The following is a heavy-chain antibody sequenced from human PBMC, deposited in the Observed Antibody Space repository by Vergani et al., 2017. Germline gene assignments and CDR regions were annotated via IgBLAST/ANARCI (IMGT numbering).Heavy chain of an antibody. V-gene: IGHV4-4*03. J-gene: IGHJ3*02. CDR2: NSHSGST. CDR1: GDSFRSNKW. D-gene: IGHD2-15*01. Sequence: QVQLQESGPGLVKPPGTLSLTCAVSGDSFRSNKWWTWVRQSPGETLEWIGENSHSGSTNYNPSLMARVTFSLDTSKNQLSLRLTSVTAADTAVYYCAGEPKSDCSGGSCFSVWGAFDIWGRGTTVTVSS. CDR3: AGEPKSDCSGGSCFSVWGAFDI.